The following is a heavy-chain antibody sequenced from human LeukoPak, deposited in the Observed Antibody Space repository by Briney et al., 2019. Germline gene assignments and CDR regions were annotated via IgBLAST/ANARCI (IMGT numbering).Heavy chain of an antibody. CDR3: AREGVVVSAAVDY. D-gene: IGHD2-2*01. CDR2: ISSSGTTT. CDR1: GFTFSSYE. J-gene: IGHJ4*02. V-gene: IGHV3-48*03. Sequence: GGSLRLSCAASGFTFSSYEMNWVRQAPGKGLEWVSYISSSGTTTYYADSVKGRFTISRDNAKNSLYLQMNSLRAEDTAVYYCAREGVVVSAAVDYWGQGTLVTVSS.